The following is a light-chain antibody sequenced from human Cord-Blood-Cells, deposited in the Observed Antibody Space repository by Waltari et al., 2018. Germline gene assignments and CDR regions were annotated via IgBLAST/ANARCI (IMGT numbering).Light chain of an antibody. CDR3: CSYAGSSTSWV. V-gene: IGLV2-23*01. CDR2: EGS. J-gene: IGLJ3*02. Sequence: QSALTQPASVSGSPGQSITISCTGTSSDVGSYNLVSWYQQHPGKAPKLMIYEGSKRPSGVSNRFSGSKSGNTASLTISGLQAGDEADYYCCSYAGSSTSWVFGGGTKLTVL. CDR1: SSDVGSYNL.